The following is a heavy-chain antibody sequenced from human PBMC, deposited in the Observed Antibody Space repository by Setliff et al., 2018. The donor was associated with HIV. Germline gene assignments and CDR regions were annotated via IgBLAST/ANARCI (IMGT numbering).Heavy chain of an antibody. D-gene: IGHD3-22*01. J-gene: IGHJ4*02. CDR1: GYSFTDYY. CDR2: INPKSDGT. CDR3: ARGMDYYDTSGYYQYYFDY. Sequence: ASVKVSCKASGYSFTDYYIHWVRQAPGQGLEWMGWINPKSDGTNYAQKFQGWITMTRDTSISTAYMELSRLRSDDTAVYYCARGMDYYDTSGYYQYYFDYWGQGTLDTVSS. V-gene: IGHV1-2*04.